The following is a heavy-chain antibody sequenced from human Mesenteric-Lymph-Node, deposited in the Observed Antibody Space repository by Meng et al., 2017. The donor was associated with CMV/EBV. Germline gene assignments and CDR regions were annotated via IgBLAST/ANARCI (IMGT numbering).Heavy chain of an antibody. V-gene: IGHV3-23*01. D-gene: IGHD2-2*01. CDR3: AKAEYQLPHDAFDI. CDR1: GFTFSSYA. CDR2: ISGSGGST. Sequence: AGFTFSSYAMSWVRQAPGKGLEWVSAISGSGGSTYYADSVKGRFTISRDNSKNTLYLQMNSLRAEDTAVYYCAKAEYQLPHDAFDIWGQGTMVTVSS. J-gene: IGHJ3*02.